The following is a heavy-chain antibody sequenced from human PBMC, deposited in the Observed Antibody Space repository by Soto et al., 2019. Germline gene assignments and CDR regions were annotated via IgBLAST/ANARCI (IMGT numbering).Heavy chain of an antibody. CDR3: ARHCSSTSCLGNWFDP. Sequence: SETLSLTCAVYGGSFSGYYWSWIRQPPGKGLEWIGEINHSGSTNYNPSLKSRVTISVDTSKNQFSLKLSSVTAADTAVYYCARHCSSTSCLGNWFDPWGQGTLVTVSS. V-gene: IGHV4-34*01. CDR1: GGSFSGYY. CDR2: INHSGST. J-gene: IGHJ5*02. D-gene: IGHD2-2*01.